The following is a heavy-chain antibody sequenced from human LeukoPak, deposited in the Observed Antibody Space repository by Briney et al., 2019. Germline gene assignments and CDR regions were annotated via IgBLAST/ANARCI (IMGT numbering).Heavy chain of an antibody. D-gene: IGHD1-7*01. Sequence: ASVKVSCKASGYTFTDYYIHWVRQAPGQGLEWMGWINPNSGGTNYAQKFQGRVTMTRDPSITTAYMELSRLRSDDTAVYYCARDRGELELRLHDAFDIWGQGTMVTVSS. CDR2: INPNSGGT. J-gene: IGHJ3*02. CDR1: GYTFTDYY. V-gene: IGHV1-2*02. CDR3: ARDRGELELRLHDAFDI.